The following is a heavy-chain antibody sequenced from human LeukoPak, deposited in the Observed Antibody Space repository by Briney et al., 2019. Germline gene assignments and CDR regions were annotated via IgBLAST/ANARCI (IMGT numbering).Heavy chain of an antibody. CDR1: GFTFSSYS. V-gene: IGHV3-21*01. CDR3: ATTQTTPFYFDY. CDR2: ISSSSSYI. J-gene: IGHJ4*02. D-gene: IGHD2-15*01. Sequence: GGTLRLSCAASGFTFSSYSMNWVRHAPAKGLEWVSSISSSSSYIYYADSVKGRFAISRDNSKNTLYLQMNSLRAEDTAVYYCATTQTTPFYFDYWGQGTLVTVSS.